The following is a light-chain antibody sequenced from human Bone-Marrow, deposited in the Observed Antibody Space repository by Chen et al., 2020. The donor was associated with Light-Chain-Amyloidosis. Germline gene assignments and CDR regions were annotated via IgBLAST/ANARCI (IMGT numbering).Light chain of an antibody. J-gene: IGLJ3*02. CDR2: DDS. CDR3: QVWDRSSDRPV. Sequence: SYVLTQPSSVSVAPGQTATIACGGNNIGSTSVHWYQQTPGQAPLLVVCDDSDRPSGIPGLLSGSTAGNAATLTIGGVAAGDEADYCCQVWDRSSDRPVFGGGTKLTVL. V-gene: IGLV3-21*02. CDR1: NIGSTS.